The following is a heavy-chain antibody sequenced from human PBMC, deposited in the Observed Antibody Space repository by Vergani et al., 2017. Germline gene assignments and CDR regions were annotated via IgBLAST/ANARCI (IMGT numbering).Heavy chain of an antibody. CDR2: IIPIFGTA. V-gene: IGHV1-69*01. Sequence: QVQLVQSGAEVKKPGSSVKVSCKASGGTFSSYAISWVRQAPGQGLEWMGGIIPIFGTANYAQKFQGRVTITADESTSTAYRELSSLRSEDTAVYYCARSVRVTTVVLSVGNWFDPWGQGTLVTVSS. J-gene: IGHJ5*02. CDR1: GGTFSSYA. D-gene: IGHD4-23*01. CDR3: ARSVRVTTVVLSVGNWFDP.